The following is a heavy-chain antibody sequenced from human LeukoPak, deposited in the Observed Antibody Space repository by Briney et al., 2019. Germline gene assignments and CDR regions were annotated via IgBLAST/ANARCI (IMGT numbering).Heavy chain of an antibody. CDR1: GGSISSYY. J-gene: IGHJ4*02. CDR3: ARERVTMVRGVIREYYFDY. D-gene: IGHD3-10*01. V-gene: IGHV4-59*01. CDR2: IYNSGST. Sequence: PSETLSLTCTVSGGSISSYYWSWLRQPPGKGLEWVGYIYNSGSTNYNPSLKSRVTISVDTSKNQFSLKLSSVTAADTAVYYCARERVTMVRGVIREYYFDYWGQGTLVTVSS.